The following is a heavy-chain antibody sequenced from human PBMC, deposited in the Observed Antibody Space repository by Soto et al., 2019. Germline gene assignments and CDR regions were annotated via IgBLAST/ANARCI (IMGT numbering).Heavy chain of an antibody. CDR2: INADESEK. Sequence: EMQLVESGGGLVQPGVSLRLSCVASGFTLSNYWMSWVRQAPGKGLELVANINADESEKNYVDSVKGRVTISRDNAQNSLYLQMNGLRAEETAVYYCARFRPARTVYWGSSFDYWGQGTMVTVSS. CDR1: GFTLSNYW. CDR3: ARFRPARTVYWGSSFDY. V-gene: IGHV3-7*05. D-gene: IGHD3-9*01. J-gene: IGHJ4*02.